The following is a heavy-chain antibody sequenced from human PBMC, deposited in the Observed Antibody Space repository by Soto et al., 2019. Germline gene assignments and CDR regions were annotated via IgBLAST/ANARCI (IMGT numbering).Heavy chain of an antibody. D-gene: IGHD1-26*01. CDR3: AKAVYSGSYFDY. CDR2: ISYDGSNK. Sequence: QVQLVESGGGVVQPGRSLRLSCAASGFTFSSYGMHWGRQAPGKGLEWVTVISYDGSNKYYADSVKGRFTISRDNSKNTLYLQMNSLRAEDTAVYYCAKAVYSGSYFDYWGQGTLVTVSS. V-gene: IGHV3-30*18. CDR1: GFTFSSYG. J-gene: IGHJ4*02.